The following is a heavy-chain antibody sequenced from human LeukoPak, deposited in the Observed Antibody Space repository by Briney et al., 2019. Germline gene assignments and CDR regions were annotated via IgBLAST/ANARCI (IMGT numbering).Heavy chain of an antibody. CDR1: GGSISTYY. Sequence: PSETLTLTCTLSGGSISTYYWSWLQQPPPKGLQWMGYIYNSGSTNNNPSFKSRVTISVDTSKIQFSLKLSSVTAADRAVYCCARIRAYGGSSLRTFDIWGQGTVVTVSS. J-gene: IGHJ3*02. CDR2: IYNSGST. D-gene: IGHD4-23*01. V-gene: IGHV4-59*01. CDR3: ARIRAYGGSSLRTFDI.